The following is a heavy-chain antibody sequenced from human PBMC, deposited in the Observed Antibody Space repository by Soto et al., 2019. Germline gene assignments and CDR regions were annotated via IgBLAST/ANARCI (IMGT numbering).Heavy chain of an antibody. J-gene: IGHJ4*02. D-gene: IGHD2-15*01. V-gene: IGHV3-53*04. CDR1: EFTVTSNY. Sequence: EVQLVESGGGLVQPGGSLRLSCAASEFTVTSNYMSWVRQAPGKGLEWVSVIYSGGSTYYADFVKGRFTISRDNSKNTVYLQMNSLRAEDTVVYYCASATYCTGGNCLLDYWGQGTLVTVSS. CDR3: ASATYCTGGNCLLDY. CDR2: IYSGGST.